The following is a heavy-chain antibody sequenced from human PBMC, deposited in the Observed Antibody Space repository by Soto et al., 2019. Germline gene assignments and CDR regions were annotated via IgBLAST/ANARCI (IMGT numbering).Heavy chain of an antibody. CDR2: ISTYSGDT. Sequence: QVHLVQSGVEVKTPGASVKVSCQASGYTFFTYDISWVRQAPGQGLEWMGWISTYSGDTKYAQKFQGRVTMTTDTSTTTAYLELRSLRSDDTAVYYCARHQGPTTSETWFDPRGQGTLVTVYS. D-gene: IGHD5-12*01. J-gene: IGHJ5*02. CDR1: GYTFFTYD. CDR3: ARHQGPTTSETWFDP. V-gene: IGHV1-18*01.